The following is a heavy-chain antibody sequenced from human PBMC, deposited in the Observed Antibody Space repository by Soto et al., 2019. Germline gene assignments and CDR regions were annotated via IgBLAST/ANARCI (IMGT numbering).Heavy chain of an antibody. Sequence: SETLSLTCTVSGGSISSYYWSWIRQPPGKGLEWIGYIYYSGSTNYNPSLKSRVTISVDTSKNQFSLKLSSVTAADTAVYYCALVLALFGETSNWFDPWGQGTLVTVSS. J-gene: IGHJ5*02. CDR2: IYYSGST. V-gene: IGHV4-59*01. CDR1: GGSISSYY. CDR3: ALVLALFGETSNWFDP. D-gene: IGHD3-10*02.